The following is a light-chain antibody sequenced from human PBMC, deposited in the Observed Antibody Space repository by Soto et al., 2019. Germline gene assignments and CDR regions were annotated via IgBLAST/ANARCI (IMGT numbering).Light chain of an antibody. CDR1: QSIGNS. Sequence: EIVVTQSPATLSLSPGERGTLSCRASQSIGNSLAWYQQKSGQKPRLLIYGASTRATGIPGRFSGSGSVADFTLTISSIEAQDSAVYYCHQRSNWPPFTFGGGTKVEIK. V-gene: IGKV3-11*01. CDR3: HQRSNWPPFT. CDR2: GAS. J-gene: IGKJ4*01.